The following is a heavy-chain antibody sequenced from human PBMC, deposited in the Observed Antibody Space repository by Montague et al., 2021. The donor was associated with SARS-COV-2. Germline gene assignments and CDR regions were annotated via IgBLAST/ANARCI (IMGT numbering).Heavy chain of an antibody. CDR1: GFSLSTNGMC. CDR2: IDWDDDK. D-gene: IGHD6-13*01. Sequence: PALVKPTQTLTLTCTFSGFSLSTNGMCVSWIRQPPGKALEWLALIDWDDDKYYSTSLKTRLTISKDTSKNQVVLTMTNMDPVDTATSYCARIVLGQMVGGAAGTVTARRYVDYWGQGTLVTVSS. J-gene: IGHJ4*02. V-gene: IGHV2-70*01. CDR3: ARIVLGQMVGGAAGTVTARRYVDY.